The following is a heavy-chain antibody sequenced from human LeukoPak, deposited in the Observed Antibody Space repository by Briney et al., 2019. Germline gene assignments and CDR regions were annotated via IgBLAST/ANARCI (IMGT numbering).Heavy chain of an antibody. CDR2: INWNGGST. D-gene: IGHD3-22*01. J-gene: IGHJ2*01. V-gene: IGHV3-20*04. CDR1: GFSFDDYA. CDR3: ARDRAPSMIVVVVTTAFDL. Sequence: GGSLRLSCAASGFSFDDYAMSWARQAPGKGLEWVSGINWNGGSTGYADSVKGRFTISRDNAKNFLYLQMNSLRAEDTALYYCARDRAPSMIVVVVTTAFDLWGRGTLVTVSS.